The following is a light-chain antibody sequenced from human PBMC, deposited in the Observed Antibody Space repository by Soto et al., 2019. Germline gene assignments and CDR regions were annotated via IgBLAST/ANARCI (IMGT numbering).Light chain of an antibody. Sequence: AIRMTQSPSSLSASTGDRVTITCRASQGISSYLACYHQKPGKAPKLLIYAASTLQSGVQSRFSGSGSGTDFTLTISCLQSEDFATYSCQQYYSYPRLGQRTKVDIK. V-gene: IGKV1-8*01. J-gene: IGKJ1*01. CDR3: QQYYSYPR. CDR2: AAS. CDR1: QGISSY.